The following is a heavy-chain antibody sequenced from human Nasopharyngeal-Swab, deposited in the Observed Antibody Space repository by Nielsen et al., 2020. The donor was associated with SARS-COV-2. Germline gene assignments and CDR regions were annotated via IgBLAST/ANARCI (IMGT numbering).Heavy chain of an antibody. J-gene: IGHJ5*02. D-gene: IGHD4-23*01. CDR2: IWYDGSNK. CDR3: AKVYGGSEFDP. CDR1: GFTFSSYG. Sequence: GESLEISCALSGFTFSSYGMHWVRQAPGKGLEWVAVIWYDGSNKYYADSVKGRFTISRDNSKNTLYLQMNSLRAEDTAVYYCAKVYGGSEFDPWGQGTLVTVSS. V-gene: IGHV3-30*02.